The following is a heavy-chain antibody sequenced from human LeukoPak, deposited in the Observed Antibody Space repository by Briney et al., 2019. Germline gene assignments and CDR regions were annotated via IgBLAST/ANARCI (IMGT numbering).Heavy chain of an antibody. V-gene: IGHV1-18*01. CDR1: GGTFSSYA. CDR3: AREIHDNWFDP. CDR2: ISAYNGNT. J-gene: IGHJ5*02. D-gene: IGHD5-18*01. Sequence: EASVKVSCKASGGTFSSYAISWVRQAPGQGLEWMGWISAYNGNTNYAQKLQGRVTMTTDTSTSTAYMELRSLRSDDTAVYYCAREIHDNWFDPWGQGTLVTVSS.